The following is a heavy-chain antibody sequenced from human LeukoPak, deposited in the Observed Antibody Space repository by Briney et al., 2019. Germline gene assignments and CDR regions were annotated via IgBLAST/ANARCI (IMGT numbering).Heavy chain of an antibody. J-gene: IGHJ4*02. V-gene: IGHV3-48*03. CDR1: GFIFSNYE. CDR3: AKDHGSGSFPPYYFDY. D-gene: IGHD3-10*01. Sequence: PGGSLRLSCAASGFIFSNYEMNWVRQTPGKGLEWVSYISDHGKSRNYADSVKGRFTISRDNSKNTLFLQMNSLRAEDTAVFYCAKDHGSGSFPPYYFDYWGQGTLVTVSS. CDR2: ISDHGKSR.